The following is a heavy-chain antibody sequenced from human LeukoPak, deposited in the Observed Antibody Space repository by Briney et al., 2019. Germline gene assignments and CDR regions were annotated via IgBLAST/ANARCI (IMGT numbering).Heavy chain of an antibody. CDR1: GFTFSSYT. D-gene: IGHD3-10*01. CDR3: AKGSPYVSGSYCDY. J-gene: IGHJ4*02. V-gene: IGHV3-23*01. CDR2: ISGSGGST. Sequence: PGGSLRLSCAAPGFTFSSYTMNWVRQAPGKGLEWVSVISGSGGSTYYADSVKGRFTISRDNSKNTLYLQMNSLRAEDTAVYYCAKGSPYVSGSYCDYWGQGTLVTVSS.